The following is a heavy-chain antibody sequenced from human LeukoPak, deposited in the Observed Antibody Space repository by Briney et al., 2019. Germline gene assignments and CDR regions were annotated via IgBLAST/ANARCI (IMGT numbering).Heavy chain of an antibody. Sequence: GGSLRLSCAVSGFTVSTSYMTWVRQAPGKGLEWVSFIYSGGSTDYADSVKGRFSLSRDNSKNTLYLQMNSLRAEDTAVYYCARRGYGDYAPFDYWGQGTPVTVSS. D-gene: IGHD4-17*01. CDR2: IYSGGST. CDR1: GFTVSTSY. CDR3: ARRGYGDYAPFDY. V-gene: IGHV3-66*04. J-gene: IGHJ4*02.